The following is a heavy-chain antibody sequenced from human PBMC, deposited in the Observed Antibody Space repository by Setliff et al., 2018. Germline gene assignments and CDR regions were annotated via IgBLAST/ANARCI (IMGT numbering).Heavy chain of an antibody. J-gene: IGHJ4*02. D-gene: IGHD6-19*01. Sequence: PSETLSLTCTVSGGSISSSSYYWGWIRQPPGKGLEWIGSIYYSGSTYYNPSLKSRVTISVDTSKNQFSLQLNSVTPEDTAVYYCARAGNIAVAGKALDYWGQGTLVTVSS. CDR1: GGSISSSSYY. CDR3: ARAGNIAVAGKALDY. CDR2: IYYSGST. V-gene: IGHV4-39*07.